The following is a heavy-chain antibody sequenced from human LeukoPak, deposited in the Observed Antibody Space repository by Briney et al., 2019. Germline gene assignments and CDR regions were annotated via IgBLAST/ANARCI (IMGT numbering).Heavy chain of an antibody. J-gene: IGHJ4*02. Sequence: GGSLRLSCAASGFTFSSYSMYWVRQAPGKGLEWVSYISSSSSTIYYADSVEGRVTISVDTSKNQFSLKLSSVTAADTAVYYCARHSWTGSTSYFDYWGQGTLVTVSS. D-gene: IGHD2-2*01. CDR1: GFTFSSYS. CDR2: ISSSSSTI. CDR3: ARHSWTGSTSYFDY. V-gene: IGHV3-48*01.